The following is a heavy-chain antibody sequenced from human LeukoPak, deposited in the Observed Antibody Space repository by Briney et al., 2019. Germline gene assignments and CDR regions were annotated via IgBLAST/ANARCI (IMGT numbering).Heavy chain of an antibody. Sequence: GRSLRLSCAASGFTFDDYAMHWVRHAPGKGLEWVSGISWNSGSIGYADSVKGRFTISRDNAKNSLYLQMNSLRAEDMALYYCAKDLDGGLSAFDIWGQGTMVTVSS. V-gene: IGHV3-9*03. CDR2: ISWNSGSI. D-gene: IGHD2-8*02. CDR3: AKDLDGGLSAFDI. CDR1: GFTFDDYA. J-gene: IGHJ3*02.